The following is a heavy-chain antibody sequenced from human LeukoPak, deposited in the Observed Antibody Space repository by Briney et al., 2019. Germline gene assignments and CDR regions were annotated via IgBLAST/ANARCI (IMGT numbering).Heavy chain of an antibody. D-gene: IGHD3-22*01. J-gene: IGHJ4*02. Sequence: NPSQTLSLTCTVSGGSISSGGYYWSWIRQHPGKGLEWIGYIYYSGSTYYNPSLKSRVTISVDPSKNQFSLKLSSVTAADTAVYYCARERSSTMIVRDWGQGTLVTVSS. CDR1: GGSISSGGYY. V-gene: IGHV4-31*03. CDR3: ARERSSTMIVRD. CDR2: IYYSGST.